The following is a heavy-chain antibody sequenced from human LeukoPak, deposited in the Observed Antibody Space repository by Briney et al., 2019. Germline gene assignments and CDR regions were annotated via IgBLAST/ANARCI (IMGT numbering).Heavy chain of an antibody. Sequence: SETLSLTCTVSNGSISTYYWSWIRQSPGKGLEWIGYIYYTGSTNYNPSLKSRVTISVDTSKNQFSLKLSSVTAADTAMYYCARVSRGNSVGGDYWGQGTLVTVSS. CDR2: IYYTGST. J-gene: IGHJ4*02. D-gene: IGHD4-23*01. CDR3: ARVSRGNSVGGDY. CDR1: NGSISTYY. V-gene: IGHV4-59*01.